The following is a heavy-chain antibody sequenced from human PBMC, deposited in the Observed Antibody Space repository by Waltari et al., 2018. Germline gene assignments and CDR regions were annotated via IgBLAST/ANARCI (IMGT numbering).Heavy chain of an antibody. Sequence: QQEAGPSLVKTSETLSLTCTVSYLSTSSRSCYWGCTRLAPGKGLEWIGHIYYSGSSYHNPSLKSRITMSVDSSKNQFSLTLSSVTAADTAVYYCARVLIRTSGLNFDSWGQGSLVTVSS. D-gene: IGHD3-16*01. CDR3: ARVLIRTSGLNFDS. V-gene: IGHV4-39*07. CDR2: IYYSGSS. CDR1: YLSTSSRSCY. J-gene: IGHJ4*02.